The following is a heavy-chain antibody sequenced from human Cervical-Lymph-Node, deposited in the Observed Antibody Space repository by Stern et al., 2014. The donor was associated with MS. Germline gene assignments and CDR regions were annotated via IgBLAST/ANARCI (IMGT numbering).Heavy chain of an antibody. D-gene: IGHD6-13*01. CDR1: GFSFSRYA. J-gene: IGHJ4*02. CDR2: IWYDGSNP. Sequence: VQLVESGGGVVQPGRSLRPSCAASGFSFSRYAMHWVRQAPGKGLAWVALIWYDGSNPYYADSVTGRFTISRDNFKNTLYLQMNSLRAEDTAVYYCASAYSSSHYYFDYWGQGTLVTVSS. CDR3: ASAYSSSHYYFDY. V-gene: IGHV3-33*01.